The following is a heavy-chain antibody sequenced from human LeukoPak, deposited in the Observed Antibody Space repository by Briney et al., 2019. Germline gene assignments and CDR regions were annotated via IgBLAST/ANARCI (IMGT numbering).Heavy chain of an antibody. CDR1: GXTFXSXX. CDR3: ARDQAAAGNYFDY. J-gene: IGHJ4*02. Sequence: PGGSLRLSCAASGXTFXSXXXXXVXXXPGXXLXWXAVIWYDGSNKYYADSVKGRFTISRDNSKNTLYLQMNSLRAEDTAVYYCARDQAAAGNYFDYWGQGTLVTVSS. V-gene: IGHV3-33*01. D-gene: IGHD6-13*01. CDR2: IWYDGSNK.